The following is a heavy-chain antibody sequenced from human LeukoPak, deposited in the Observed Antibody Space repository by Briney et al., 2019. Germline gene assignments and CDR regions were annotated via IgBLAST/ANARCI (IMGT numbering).Heavy chain of an antibody. CDR2: ISSSSSYI. V-gene: IGHV3-21*01. CDR1: GFTFSSYS. J-gene: IGHJ1*01. Sequence: GGSLRLSCAASGFTFSSYSMNWVRQAPGKGLEWVSSISSSSSYIYYADSVKGRSTISRDNAKNSLYPQMNSLRAEDTAVYYCAPGGYGSGSYYFQHWGQGTLVTVSS. CDR3: APGGYGSGSYYFQH. D-gene: IGHD3-10*01.